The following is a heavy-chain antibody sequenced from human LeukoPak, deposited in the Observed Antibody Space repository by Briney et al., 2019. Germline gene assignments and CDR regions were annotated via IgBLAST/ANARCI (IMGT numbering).Heavy chain of an antibody. V-gene: IGHV3-11*01. CDR1: GFTFSDYY. D-gene: IGHD2/OR15-2a*01. Sequence: PGGSLRLSCAASGFTFSDYYMSWIRQAPGKGLEWVSYISSSGSTIYYADSVKGRFTISRDNAKNSLYLQMNSLRAEDTAVYYCARDRGPYTRDPPFGYWGRGTLVTVSS. CDR3: ARDRGPYTRDPPFGY. J-gene: IGHJ4*02. CDR2: ISSSGSTI.